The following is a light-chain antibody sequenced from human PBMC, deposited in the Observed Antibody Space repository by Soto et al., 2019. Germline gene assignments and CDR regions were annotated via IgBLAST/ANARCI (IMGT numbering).Light chain of an antibody. CDR2: EGS. J-gene: IGLJ1*01. V-gene: IGLV2-23*01. CDR1: SRDVGSYTL. Sequence: QSVLTQPASVSGSPGQSITISCTGTSRDVGSYTLVSWYQQHPGEAPKLIIYEGSKRPSGVSNRFSGSKSVNTASLTISGLRAEDEADYYCCSYAGGLTSAGYVFGTATKLTVL. CDR3: CSYAGGLTSAGYV.